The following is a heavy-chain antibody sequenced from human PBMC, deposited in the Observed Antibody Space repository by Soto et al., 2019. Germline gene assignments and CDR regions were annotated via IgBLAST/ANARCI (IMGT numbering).Heavy chain of an antibody. V-gene: IGHV3-23*01. J-gene: IGHJ5*02. CDR2: IGRSGDNT. CDR1: GLNFNTYA. Sequence: PGGSLRLSCGVSGLNFNTYAMSWVRQAPAKGLEWFSGIGRSGDNTHYAASVKGRFTISRDNSKNTLYLQMNSLRAEDTAVYYCAKVAGVLWFGESNWLDPWGPGTLVTAPQ. CDR3: AKVAGVLWFGESNWLDP. D-gene: IGHD3-10*01.